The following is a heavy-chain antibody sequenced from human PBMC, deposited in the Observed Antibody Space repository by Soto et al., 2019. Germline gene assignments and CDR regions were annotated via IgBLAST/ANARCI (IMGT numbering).Heavy chain of an antibody. J-gene: IGHJ4*02. CDR1: GFTFSSYG. CDR3: ARLYSGWSLGYFDY. Sequence: GGSLRLSCAASGFTFSSYGMHWVRQAPGKGLEWVAVIWYDGSNKYYADSVKGRFTISRDNSKNTLYLQMNSLRAEDTAVYYCARLYSGWSLGYFDYWGQGTLVTVSS. D-gene: IGHD6-19*01. V-gene: IGHV3-33*01. CDR2: IWYDGSNK.